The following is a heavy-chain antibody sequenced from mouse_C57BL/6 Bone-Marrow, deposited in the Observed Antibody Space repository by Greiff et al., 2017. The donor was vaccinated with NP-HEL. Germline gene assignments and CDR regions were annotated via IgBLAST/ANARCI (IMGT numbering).Heavy chain of an antibody. D-gene: IGHD2-5*01. V-gene: IGHV2-6-1*01. Sequence: VKLVESGPGLVAPSQSLSITCTVSGFSLTSYGVHWVRQPPGKGLEWLVVIWSDGSTTYNSALKSRLSISKDNSKSHVFLKMNSLQTENTAMYYCARQVTTGYYYAMDYWGQGTSVTVSS. CDR2: IWSDGST. CDR3: ARQVTTGYYYAMDY. CDR1: GFSLTSYG. J-gene: IGHJ4*01.